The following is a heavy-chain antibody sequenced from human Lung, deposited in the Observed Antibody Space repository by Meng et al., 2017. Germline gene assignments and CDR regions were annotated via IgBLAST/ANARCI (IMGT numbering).Heavy chain of an antibody. J-gene: IGHJ4*02. D-gene: IGHD2/OR15-2a*01. CDR3: AKLYDAVELVSADS. V-gene: IGHV3-23*01. CDR2: IIGSGGST. Sequence: GESLKISCAASGFTFSSYAMSWVRQAPGKGLEWVSGIIGSGGSTYYADSVKGRFTISRDNSKNTLFLQMNSLRAEDTDVYYCAKLYDAVELVSADSWGQGTLVTVSS. CDR1: GFTFSSYA.